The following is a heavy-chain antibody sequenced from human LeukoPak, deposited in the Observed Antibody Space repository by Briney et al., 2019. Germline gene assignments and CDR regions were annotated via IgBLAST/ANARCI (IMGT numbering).Heavy chain of an antibody. J-gene: IGHJ5*02. CDR1: GSSMSSDYY. CDR2: IYHSGSS. CDR3: ARLRVVGRDQNWFDP. Sequence: SETLSLNCTVSGSSMSSDYYWGWVRQPPGKGLEWIGSIYHSGSSYYNSSLKSRLFISVDTSKNQFSLRLSSVSAADTAVYYCARLRVVGRDQNWFDPWGQGTLVTVSS. D-gene: IGHD2-2*01. V-gene: IGHV4-38-2*02.